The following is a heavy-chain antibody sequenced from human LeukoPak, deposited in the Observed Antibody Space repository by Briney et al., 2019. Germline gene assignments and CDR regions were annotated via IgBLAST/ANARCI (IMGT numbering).Heavy chain of an antibody. CDR2: ISSSSSYI. CDR3: AKDALVSTVTTWGFYYYMDV. D-gene: IGHD4-11*01. J-gene: IGHJ6*03. Sequence: GGSLRLSCAASGFTFSSYSMNWVRQAPGKGLEWVSSISSSSSYIYYADSVKGRFTISRDNAKNSLYLQMNSLRAEDTAVYYCAKDALVSTVTTWGFYYYMDVWGKGTTVTVSS. V-gene: IGHV3-21*01. CDR1: GFTFSSYS.